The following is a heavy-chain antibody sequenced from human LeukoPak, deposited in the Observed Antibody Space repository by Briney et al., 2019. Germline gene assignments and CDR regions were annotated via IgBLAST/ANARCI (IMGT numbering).Heavy chain of an antibody. J-gene: IGHJ4*02. Sequence: GGSLRLSCAASGFTFSDYYMSWVRQAPGKGPEWVSAISGSGGSTYYADSVKGRFTISRDNSKNTLYLQMNSLRAEDTAVYYCAKALEVTAIFDYWGQGTLVTVSS. CDR1: GFTFSDYY. V-gene: IGHV3-23*01. D-gene: IGHD2-21*02. CDR3: AKALEVTAIFDY. CDR2: ISGSGGST.